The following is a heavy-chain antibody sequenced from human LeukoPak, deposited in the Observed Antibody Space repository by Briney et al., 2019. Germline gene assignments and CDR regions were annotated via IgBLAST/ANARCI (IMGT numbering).Heavy chain of an antibody. CDR3: ARDPSPFYSGSYLGFDP. CDR2: IYYSENT. D-gene: IGHD1-26*01. Sequence: PSETLSLTCTVSGGSFSSHYWSWIRQPPGKGLEWIGYIYYSENTNYNPSLKSRVTISVDTSKNQFSLKLSSVTAADTAVYYCARDPSPFYSGSYLGFDPWGQGTLVTVSS. J-gene: IGHJ5*02. CDR1: GGSFSSHY. V-gene: IGHV4-59*11.